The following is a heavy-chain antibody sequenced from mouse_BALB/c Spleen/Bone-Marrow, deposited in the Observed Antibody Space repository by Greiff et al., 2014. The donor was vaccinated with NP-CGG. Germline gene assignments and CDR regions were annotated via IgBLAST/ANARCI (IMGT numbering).Heavy chain of an antibody. V-gene: IGHV5-9-1*01. CDR2: ISSGGSYT. D-gene: IGHD2-3*01. Sequence: EEMLVESGGGLVKPGGSLKLSCAASGFTFSSYAMSWVRQTPEKRLEWVATISSGGSYTYYPDSVKGRFTISRDNAKNTLYLQMSSLRSEDTAIYYCARQGDGYFDYWGQGTTLTVSS. J-gene: IGHJ2*01. CDR3: ARQGDGYFDY. CDR1: GFTFSSYA.